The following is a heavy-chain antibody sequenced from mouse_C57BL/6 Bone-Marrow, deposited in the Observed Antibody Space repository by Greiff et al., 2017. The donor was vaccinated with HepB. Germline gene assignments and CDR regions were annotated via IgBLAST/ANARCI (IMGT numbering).Heavy chain of an antibody. D-gene: IGHD2-4*01. J-gene: IGHJ2*01. CDR1: GYTFTSYG. CDR2: IYPRSGNT. Sequence: QVQLKESGAELARPGASVKLSCKASGYTFTSYGISWVKQRTGQGLGWIGEIYPRSGNTYYNEKFKGKATLTADKSSSTAYMELRSLTSEDSAVYFCARSGYDYYFDYWGQGTTLTVSS. CDR3: ARSGYDYYFDY. V-gene: IGHV1-81*01.